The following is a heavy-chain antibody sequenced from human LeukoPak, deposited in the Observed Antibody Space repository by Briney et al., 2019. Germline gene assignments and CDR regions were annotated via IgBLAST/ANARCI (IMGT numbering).Heavy chain of an antibody. CDR3: EEDSLLQPSSFDY. CDR1: GFTFADYA. J-gene: IGHJ4*02. Sequence: SLRLSCAASGFTFADYAMHWVRQAPGQGLEWVAGISGYNGSTDYAEKVKGRFTITRDKAKNSVYLQLKRLRAEDTAVYYCEEDSLLQPSSFDYWGQGGLV. V-gene: IGHV3-9*01. CDR2: ISGYNGST. D-gene: IGHD1-14*01.